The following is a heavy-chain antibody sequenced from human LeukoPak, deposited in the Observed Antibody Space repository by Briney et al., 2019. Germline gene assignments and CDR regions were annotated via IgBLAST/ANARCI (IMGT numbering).Heavy chain of an antibody. CDR3: ARDYRASSIVVVPAASYNWFDP. CDR1: GGTFSSYT. CDR2: IIPILGIA. V-gene: IGHV1-69*04. J-gene: IGHJ5*02. D-gene: IGHD2-2*01. Sequence: LVKISCKASGGTFSSYTISWVRQAPGQGLEWMGRIIPILGIANYAQKFQGRVTITADKSTSTAYMELSSLRSEDTAVYYCARDYRASSIVVVPAASYNWFDPWGQGTLVTVSS.